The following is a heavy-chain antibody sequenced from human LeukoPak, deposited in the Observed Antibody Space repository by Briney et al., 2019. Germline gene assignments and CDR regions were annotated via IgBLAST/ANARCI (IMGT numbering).Heavy chain of an antibody. CDR1: GFTFSSYA. Sequence: GGSLRLSCAASGFTFSSYAMSWVRQAPGKGLEWVSAISGSGGSTYYADSVKGRFTISRDNSRNTLYLQMNSLGAEDTAVYYCAKDWRLRKIGAFDIWGQGTMVTVSS. V-gene: IGHV3-23*01. CDR3: AKDWRLRKIGAFDI. CDR2: ISGSGGST. J-gene: IGHJ3*02. D-gene: IGHD1-1*01.